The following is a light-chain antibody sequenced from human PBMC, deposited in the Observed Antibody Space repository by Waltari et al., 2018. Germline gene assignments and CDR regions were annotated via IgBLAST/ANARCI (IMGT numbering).Light chain of an antibody. V-gene: IGLV3-21*02. CDR2: DDS. J-gene: IGLJ2*01. CDR1: SVGSKS. CDR3: QVWDSISNHVV. Sequence: SYVLTQPPSVSVAPGQTATITCGGKSVGSKSVHWYQRKPGQAPVLVVYDDSDRPSGVPDRFSGSNSGNTATLTISRVEAGDEADYYCQVWDSISNHVVFGGGTRLTVL.